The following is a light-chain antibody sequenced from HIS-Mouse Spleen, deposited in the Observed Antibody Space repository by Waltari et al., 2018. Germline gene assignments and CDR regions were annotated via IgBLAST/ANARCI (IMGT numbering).Light chain of an antibody. V-gene: IGLV2-14*03. CDR3: SSYTSSSTRV. CDR1: SSDVGGYNY. Sequence: QSALTQPASVSGSPGQSITISCTGTSSDVGGYNYVSWYQQHPGKAPKLMIYDVSNRPSGVSNRCSGSKSGNTDSLTSSGLQAEDEADYYCSSYTSSSTRVFGGGTKLTVL. CDR2: DVS. J-gene: IGLJ3*02.